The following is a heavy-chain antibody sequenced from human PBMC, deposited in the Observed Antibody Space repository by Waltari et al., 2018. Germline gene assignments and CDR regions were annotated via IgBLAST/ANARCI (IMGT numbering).Heavy chain of an antibody. V-gene: IGHV3-21*01. Sequence: EVQLVESGGGLVKPGGSLRLSCAASGFTFSSYSMTWVRQAPGKGLEWVSSISSSSSYIYYADSVKGRFTISRDNAKNSLYLQMNSLRAEDTAVYYCARDPYNWNDEDAGYWGQGTLVTVSS. D-gene: IGHD1-20*01. J-gene: IGHJ4*02. CDR3: ARDPYNWNDEDAGY. CDR1: GFTFSSYS. CDR2: ISSSSSYI.